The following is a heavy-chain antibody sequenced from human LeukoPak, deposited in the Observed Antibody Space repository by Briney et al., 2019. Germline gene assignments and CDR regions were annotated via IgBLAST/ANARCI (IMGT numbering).Heavy chain of an antibody. V-gene: IGHV1-46*01. Sequence: ASVNVSCKASGYTFTSYYMHWVRQAPGQGLECMGIINPSGGSTSYVQKFQGRVTMTRDMSTSTVYMELSSLRTEDTAEYYCAKGPYGYSYGSTVDYWGQGTLVTVSS. J-gene: IGHJ4*02. D-gene: IGHD5-18*01. CDR2: INPSGGST. CDR1: GYTFTSYY. CDR3: AKGPYGYSYGSTVDY.